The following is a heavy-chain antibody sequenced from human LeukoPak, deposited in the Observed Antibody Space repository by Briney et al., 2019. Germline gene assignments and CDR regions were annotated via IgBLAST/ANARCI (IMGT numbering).Heavy chain of an antibody. V-gene: IGHV3-23*01. CDR3: AKDPPRRYYYDSSGYPLDY. J-gene: IGHJ4*02. D-gene: IGHD3-22*01. CDR2: ISGSGGST. Sequence: WIRQPPGKGLEWVSAISGSGGSTYYADSVKGRFTISRDNSKNTLYLQMNSLRAEDTAVYYCAKDPPRRYYYDSSGYPLDYWGQGTLVTVSS.